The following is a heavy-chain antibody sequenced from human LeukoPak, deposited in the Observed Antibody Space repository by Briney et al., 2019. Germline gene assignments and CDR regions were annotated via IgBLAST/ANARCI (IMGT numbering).Heavy chain of an antibody. Sequence: GGSLRLSCAASGFTFSSQWMSWVRQPPGKGREWVANIKQDGSEKYYVDSVKGRLIIYRDNAKNSLYLQTNSLRAEDTAVYYCARDGGDYDFWSGQGWFDPWGQGTLVTVSS. D-gene: IGHD3-3*01. J-gene: IGHJ5*02. V-gene: IGHV3-7*01. CDR3: ARDGGDYDFWSGQGWFDP. CDR2: IKQDGSEK. CDR1: GFTFSSQW.